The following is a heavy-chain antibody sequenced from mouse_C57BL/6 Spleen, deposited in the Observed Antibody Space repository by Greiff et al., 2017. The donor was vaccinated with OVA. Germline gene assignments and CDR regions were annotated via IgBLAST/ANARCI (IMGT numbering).Heavy chain of an antibody. V-gene: IGHV1-55*01. CDR2: IYPGSGRT. D-gene: IGHD3-2*02. CDR1: GYTFTSYW. CDR3: ARGRAAQAPFDY. J-gene: IGHJ2*01. Sequence: VQLQQPGAELVKPGASVKMSCKASGYTFTSYWITWVKQRPGQGLEWIGDIYPGSGRTNYNEKFKSKATLTVDTSSSTAYMQLSSLTSEDSAVYYCARGRAAQAPFDYWGQGTTLTVSS.